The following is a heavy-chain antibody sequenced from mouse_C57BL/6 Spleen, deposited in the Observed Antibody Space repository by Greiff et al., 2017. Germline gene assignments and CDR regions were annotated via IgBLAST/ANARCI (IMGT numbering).Heavy chain of an antibody. D-gene: IGHD1-1*01. CDR3: ARSNYGSSYDAMDY. Sequence: VKLMESGPELVKPGASVKISCKASGYAFSSSWMNWVKQRPGKGLEWIGRIYPGDGDTNYNGKFKGKATLTADKSSSTAYMQLSSLTSEDSAVYFCARSNYGSSYDAMDYWGQGTSVTVSS. CDR2: IYPGDGDT. V-gene: IGHV1-82*01. J-gene: IGHJ4*01. CDR1: GYAFSSSW.